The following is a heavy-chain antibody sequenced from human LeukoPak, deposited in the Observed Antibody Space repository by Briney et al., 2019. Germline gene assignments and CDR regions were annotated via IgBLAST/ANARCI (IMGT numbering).Heavy chain of an antibody. CDR1: GGSISSSSYY. Sequence: SETLFLTCTVSGGSISSSSYYWGWIRQPPGKGLEWIGSIYYSGSTYYNPSLKSRVTISVDTSKNQFSLKLSSVTAADTAVYYCARENRSGFDYWGQGTLVTVSS. CDR2: IYYSGST. V-gene: IGHV4-39*07. CDR3: ARENRSGFDY. J-gene: IGHJ4*02. D-gene: IGHD2-15*01.